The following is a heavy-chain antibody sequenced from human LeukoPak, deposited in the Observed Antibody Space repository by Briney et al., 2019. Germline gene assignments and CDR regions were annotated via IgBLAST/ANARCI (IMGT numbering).Heavy chain of an antibody. J-gene: IGHJ4*02. Sequence: SGFTXXXYAMXXVRQAPGKGLEWVSAISGSGGSTYYADSVKGRFSISRDNSKNTLYLQMDSLRGEDTAVYYCAKDFRIGYSAHFDYWGQGALVTVSS. CDR2: ISGSGGST. CDR1: GFTXXXYA. V-gene: IGHV3-23*01. D-gene: IGHD2-21*01. CDR3: AKDFRIGYSAHFDY.